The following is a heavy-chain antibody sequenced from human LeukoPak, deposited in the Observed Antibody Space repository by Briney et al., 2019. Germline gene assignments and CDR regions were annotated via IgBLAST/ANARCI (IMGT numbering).Heavy chain of an antibody. CDR3: ARVRDGDYGYIGFDP. J-gene: IGHJ5*02. CDR1: GGSFSSGGYY. CDR2: IYYSGRT. D-gene: IGHD4-17*01. Sequence: SETLSLTCTVSGGSFSSGGYYWSWIRQHPGKGLEWIGYIYYSGRTYYNPSLKSRVTISVDTSKNQFSLKLSSVTAADTAEYHCARVRDGDYGYIGFDPRGQGTLVTVSS. V-gene: IGHV4-31*03.